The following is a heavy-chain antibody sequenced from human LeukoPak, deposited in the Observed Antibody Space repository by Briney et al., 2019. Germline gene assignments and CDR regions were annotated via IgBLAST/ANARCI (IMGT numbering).Heavy chain of an antibody. Sequence: NTGGSLRLPCAASGFTFSSYSMNWVRQAPGKGLEWVSSISSSSSYIYYADSVKGRFTISRDNAKNSLYLQMNSLRAEDTAVYYCARDGPCGGDCYRAFDIWGQGTMVTVSS. CDR1: GFTFSSYS. CDR3: ARDGPCGGDCYRAFDI. V-gene: IGHV3-21*01. J-gene: IGHJ3*02. CDR2: ISSSSSYI. D-gene: IGHD2-21*02.